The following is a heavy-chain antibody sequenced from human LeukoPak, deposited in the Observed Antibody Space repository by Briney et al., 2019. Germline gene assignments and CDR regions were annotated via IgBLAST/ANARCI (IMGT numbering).Heavy chain of an antibody. J-gene: IGHJ2*01. CDR3: AKDRTVGASYWYFDL. Sequence: GGSLRLSCAASGFTFSSYAMSWVRQAPGKGLERVSAISGSGGSTYYADSVKGRFTISRDSSKNTLFLHMNTLRAEDTAIYYCAKDRTVGASYWYFDLWGRGTLVTVSS. V-gene: IGHV3-23*01. CDR1: GFTFSSYA. CDR2: ISGSGGST. D-gene: IGHD1-26*01.